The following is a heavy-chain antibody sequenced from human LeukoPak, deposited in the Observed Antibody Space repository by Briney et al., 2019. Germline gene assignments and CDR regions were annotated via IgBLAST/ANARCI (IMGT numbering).Heavy chain of an antibody. CDR2: INPNSGVT. Sequence: GASVKVSCKASGYTFTGYYMHWVRQAPGQGLEWMGWINPNSGVTNYAQKFQGRVTMTRDTSISTAYMELSRLRSDDTAVYYCARGNVGPYDNSGYYSFDYWGQGTLVTVSS. D-gene: IGHD3-22*01. V-gene: IGHV1-2*02. J-gene: IGHJ4*02. CDR1: GYTFTGYY. CDR3: ARGNVGPYDNSGYYSFDY.